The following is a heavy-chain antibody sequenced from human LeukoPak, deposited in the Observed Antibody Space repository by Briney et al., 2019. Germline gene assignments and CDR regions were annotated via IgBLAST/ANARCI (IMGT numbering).Heavy chain of an antibody. J-gene: IGHJ4*02. Sequence: SETLSLTCTVSGYSINSGYYWGWIRRPPRKGLEWIGSIYHSGSTYYNASLKSQVSISIDTSKNHFSLRLTSVTAADTAVYYCARQTGSGLFILPGGQGTLVTVSS. CDR2: IYHSGST. D-gene: IGHD3/OR15-3a*01. V-gene: IGHV4-38-2*02. CDR1: GYSINSGYY. CDR3: ARQTGSGLFILP.